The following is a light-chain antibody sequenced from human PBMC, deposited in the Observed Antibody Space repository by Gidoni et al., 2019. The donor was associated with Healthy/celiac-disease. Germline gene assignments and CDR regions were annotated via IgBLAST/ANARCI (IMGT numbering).Light chain of an antibody. J-gene: IGKJ4*01. CDR3: QQLNSYPLT. CDR1: QGISSY. V-gene: IGKV1-9*01. Sequence: MQVSKSPSSLSAAVGDRVSITCRASQGISSYLAWYQQQPGKAPKLLSYAASNLQSGVPSRCSGSGSGTDFTLTISSLQPEDFATYYCQQLNSYPLTFGGGTKVEIK. CDR2: AAS.